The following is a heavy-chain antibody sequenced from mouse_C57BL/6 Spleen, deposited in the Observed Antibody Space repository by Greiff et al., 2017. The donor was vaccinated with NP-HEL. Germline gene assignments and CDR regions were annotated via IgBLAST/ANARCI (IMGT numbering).Heavy chain of an antibody. Sequence: QVQLQQPGAELVMPGASVKLSCKASGYTFTSYWMHWVKQRPGQGLEWIGEIDPSDSYTNYNQKFKGKSTLTVDKSSSTAYMQLCSLTSEDSAVYYCARRGNGYAMDYWGQGTSVTVSS. CDR3: ARRGNGYAMDY. CDR2: IDPSDSYT. CDR1: GYTFTSYW. V-gene: IGHV1-69*01. D-gene: IGHD2-1*01. J-gene: IGHJ4*01.